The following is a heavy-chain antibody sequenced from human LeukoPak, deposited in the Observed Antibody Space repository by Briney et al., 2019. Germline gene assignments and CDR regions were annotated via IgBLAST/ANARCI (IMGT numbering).Heavy chain of an antibody. CDR2: IIPTLGIA. V-gene: IGHV1-69*02. D-gene: IGHD3-3*01. CDR1: GGTFSSYT. J-gene: IGHJ4*02. Sequence: SVKVSCKASGGTFSSYTISWVRQAPGQGLEWMGRIIPTLGIANYAQKFQGRVTITADKSTSTAYMELSSLRSEDTAVYYCVLRFLECLFPGWWGQGTLVTVSS. CDR3: VLRFLECLFPGW.